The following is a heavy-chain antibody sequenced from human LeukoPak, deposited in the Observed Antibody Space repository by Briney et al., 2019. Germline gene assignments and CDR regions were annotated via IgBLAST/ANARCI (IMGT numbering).Heavy chain of an antibody. CDR1: GFTFSSYE. Sequence: GGSLRLSCAASGFTFSSYEMNWVRQAPGKGLEWVSYISSSGSTIYYADSVKGRFTISRDNAKNSLYLQMNSLRAEDTAVYYCARDLHSYDSSGKLYDYWGQGTLVTVSS. CDR2: ISSSGSTI. CDR3: ARDLHSYDSSGKLYDY. J-gene: IGHJ4*02. D-gene: IGHD3-22*01. V-gene: IGHV3-48*03.